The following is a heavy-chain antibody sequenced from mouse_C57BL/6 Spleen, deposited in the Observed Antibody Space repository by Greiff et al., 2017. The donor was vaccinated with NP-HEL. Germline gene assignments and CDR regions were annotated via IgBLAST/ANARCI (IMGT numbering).Heavy chain of an antibody. J-gene: IGHJ4*01. CDR1: GYTFTSYW. CDR3: ARNYYDYDGGAMDY. CDR2: IYPGSGST. Sequence: QVQLQQPGAELVKPGASVKMSCKASGYTFTSYWITWVKQRPGQGLEWIGDIYPGSGSTNYNEKFKSKATLTVDTSSSTAYMQLSSLTSEDSAVYYCARNYYDYDGGAMDYWGQGTSVTVSS. D-gene: IGHD2-4*01. V-gene: IGHV1-55*01.